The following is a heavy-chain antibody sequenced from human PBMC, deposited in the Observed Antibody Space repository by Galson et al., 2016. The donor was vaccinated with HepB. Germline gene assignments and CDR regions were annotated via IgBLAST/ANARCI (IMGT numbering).Heavy chain of an antibody. CDR1: GGSIRSDYYS. Sequence: TLSLTCTVSGGSIRSDYYSWNWIRQTPGKGLEWIGYVYHDARTYYNPSLKSRVSISVDTSKNQFSLNLTSVTAADAAVYYCARGQRLFPEGSWGQGTLVSVSS. J-gene: IGHJ5*01. D-gene: IGHD1-14*01. CDR2: VYHDART. CDR3: ARGQRLFPEGS. V-gene: IGHV4-30-2*01.